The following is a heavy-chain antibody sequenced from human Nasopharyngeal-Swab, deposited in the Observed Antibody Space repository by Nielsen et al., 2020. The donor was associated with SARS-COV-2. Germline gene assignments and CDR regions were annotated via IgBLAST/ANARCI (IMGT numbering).Heavy chain of an antibody. CDR2: IKQDGSEK. D-gene: IGHD5-24*01. J-gene: IGHJ4*02. Sequence: GGSLRLSCAASGFTFSSYWMSWVRQAPGKGLEWVVNIKQDGSEKYYVDSVKGRFTISRDNAKNSLYLQMNGLRVEDTAVYNCAREGRDGFDYWGQGTLVTVSS. V-gene: IGHV3-7*01. CDR1: GFTFSSYW. CDR3: AREGRDGFDY.